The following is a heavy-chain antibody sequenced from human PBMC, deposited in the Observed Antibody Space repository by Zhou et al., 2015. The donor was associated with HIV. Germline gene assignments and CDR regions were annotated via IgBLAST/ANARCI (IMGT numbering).Heavy chain of an antibody. V-gene: IGHV3-23*01. J-gene: IGHJ4*02. CDR1: GFVFENFG. CDR2: ITASGLKT. CDR3: LRDPEKSN. Sequence: EVQLLESGGDLARPGRSLRLSCAASGFVFENFGMSWVRQAPGKGLEWVSSITASGLKTYYAASVKGRFTISRDNSKNTLYLQMDSLTAEDAALYYCLRDPEKSNWGQGTLVIVSS.